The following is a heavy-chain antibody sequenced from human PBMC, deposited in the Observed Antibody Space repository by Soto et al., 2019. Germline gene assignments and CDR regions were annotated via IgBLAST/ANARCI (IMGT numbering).Heavy chain of an antibody. V-gene: IGHV3-53*01. D-gene: IGHD3-10*01. Sequence: EVQLVESGGGLIQPGGSLRLSCAASGFIVRSNYMTWVRQAPGKGLEWISVIYSSGNIYYPDSVKGRFTTSRDNSQNTFLLQMNSLRAEDTAVYYCARDSGMIRGTYGMDGWGQGTTVIVSS. CDR3: ARDSGMIRGTYGMDG. CDR2: IYSSGNI. CDR1: GFIVRSNY. J-gene: IGHJ6*02.